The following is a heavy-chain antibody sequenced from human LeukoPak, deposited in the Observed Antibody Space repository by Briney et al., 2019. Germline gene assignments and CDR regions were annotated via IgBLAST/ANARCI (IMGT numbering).Heavy chain of an antibody. J-gene: IGHJ4*02. D-gene: IGHD3-22*01. CDR3: ARDYYDSSGYDYFDY. CDR2: FSVSDKTT. CDR1: GFTFSSYA. Sequence: GGSLRLSCAASGFTFSSYAMSWVRQAPGKGLEWVSGFSVSDKTTYYADSVKGRFTISRDNSKNTLYLQMNGLRAEDTAVYYCARDYYDSSGYDYFDYWGQGTLVTVSS. V-gene: IGHV3-23*01.